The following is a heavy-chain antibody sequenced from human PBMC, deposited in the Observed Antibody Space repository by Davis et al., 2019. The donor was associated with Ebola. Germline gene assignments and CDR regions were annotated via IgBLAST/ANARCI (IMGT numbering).Heavy chain of an antibody. CDR3: ARDEDYGTYYYGMDV. J-gene: IGHJ6*02. D-gene: IGHD4-17*01. Sequence: PGGSLRLSCATSGFIFSSSSMNWVRQVPGTGLELVASISGSTGYIYYADSVKGRFTISRDNAKNSLYLQMNSLRAEDTAVYYCARDEDYGTYYYGMDVWGQGTTVTVSS. CDR1: GFIFSSSS. CDR2: ISGSTGYI. V-gene: IGHV3-21*01.